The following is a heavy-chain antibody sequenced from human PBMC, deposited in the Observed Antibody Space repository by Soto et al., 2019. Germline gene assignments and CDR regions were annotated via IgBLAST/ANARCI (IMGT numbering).Heavy chain of an antibody. Sequence: GGSLRLSCAASGFTLSGYAMDWVRQAPGRGLEYVSGISSNGVGTYYANSVQGRFTISRDNSKNTVYLQMGSLRPEDMAVYYCARRARPDFYYMDVWGKGTTVTVSS. D-gene: IGHD6-6*01. CDR1: GFTLSGYA. J-gene: IGHJ6*03. V-gene: IGHV3-64*01. CDR2: ISSNGVGT. CDR3: ARRARPDFYYMDV.